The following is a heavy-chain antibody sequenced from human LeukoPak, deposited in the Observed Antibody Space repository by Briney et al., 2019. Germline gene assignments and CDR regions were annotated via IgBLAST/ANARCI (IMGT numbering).Heavy chain of an antibody. CDR2: IYYSGSP. D-gene: IGHD3-10*01. Sequence: SETLSLTCTVSGGPLSSNYWSWFRQPPGKGLEWIGYIYYSGSPKYNPSLRSRVTISADTSKNQFSLKLSSVTAADTAVYYCAKELYYQGSGVLFDPWGQGTQVIVSS. J-gene: IGHJ5*02. CDR3: AKELYYQGSGVLFDP. CDR1: GGPLSSNY. V-gene: IGHV4-59*13.